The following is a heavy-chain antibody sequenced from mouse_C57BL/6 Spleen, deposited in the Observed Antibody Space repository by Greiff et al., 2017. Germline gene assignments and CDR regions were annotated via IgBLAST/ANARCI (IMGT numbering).Heavy chain of an antibody. V-gene: IGHV1-15*01. CDR1: GYTFTDYE. D-gene: IGHD4-1*01. CDR3: TRGGKLTGESPFWYVDV. CDR2: IDPETGGT. Sequence: LQESGAELVRPGASVTLSCKASGYTFTDYEMHWVKQTPVHGLEWIGAIDPETGGTAYNQKFKGKAILNADKSSSTAYMELRSLTSEDSAVYYCTRGGKLTGESPFWYVDVWGTGTTVTVSS. J-gene: IGHJ1*03.